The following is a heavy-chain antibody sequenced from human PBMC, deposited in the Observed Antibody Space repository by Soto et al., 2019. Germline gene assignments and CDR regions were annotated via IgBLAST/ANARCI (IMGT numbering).Heavy chain of an antibody. D-gene: IGHD5-12*01. Sequence: GQGLEWMGWINPNSGVTKYAQKFQGWVTMTRDTSIRTVYMELSRLRSDDTAVYYCARESGGATATLDYYYFYMDVWGKGTTVTVSS. CDR3: ARESGGATATLDYYYFYMDV. V-gene: IGHV1-2*04. J-gene: IGHJ6*03. CDR2: INPNSGVT.